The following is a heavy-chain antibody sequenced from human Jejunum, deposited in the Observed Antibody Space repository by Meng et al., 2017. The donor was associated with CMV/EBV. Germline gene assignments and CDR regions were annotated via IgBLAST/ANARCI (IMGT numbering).Heavy chain of an antibody. J-gene: IGHJ5*02. D-gene: IGHD2-2*01. CDR3: SRHKKAPDCSSTSCQETFGWFDP. CDR2: IHPGDSDT. Sequence: GWVRQMPGKGLEWMGIIHPGDSDTRYSPSFQGQVTISADKSTTTAFLQWNSLKASDTAMYYCSRHKKAPDCSSTSCQETFGWFDPWGQGTLVTVSS. V-gene: IGHV5-51*01.